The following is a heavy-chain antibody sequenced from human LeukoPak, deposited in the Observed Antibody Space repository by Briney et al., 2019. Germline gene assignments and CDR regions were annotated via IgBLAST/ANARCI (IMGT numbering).Heavy chain of an antibody. Sequence: AGGSLRLSCAASGFSFSTYEMNWVRQAPGKWLEWVAYIDATSGTIHYGDSVKGRFTISRDNAKNSLYLQMNSLRVEDPAVYYCARDATVGVPGTLYFDHWGQGILVTVSS. CDR3: ARDATVGVPGTLYFDH. D-gene: IGHD6-19*01. CDR1: GFSFSTYE. J-gene: IGHJ4*02. V-gene: IGHV3-48*03. CDR2: IDATSGTI.